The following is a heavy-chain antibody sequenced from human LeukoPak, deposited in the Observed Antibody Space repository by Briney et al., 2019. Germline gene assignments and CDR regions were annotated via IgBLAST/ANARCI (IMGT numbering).Heavy chain of an antibody. Sequence: PGGSLRLSCTASGFTFGDYVMSWVRQAPGKGLEWVSAISGSGGSTYYADSVKGRFTISRDNSKNTLYLQMNSLRAEDTAVYYCAGRGSGSYFDFWGQGTLVTVSS. D-gene: IGHD3-10*01. CDR2: ISGSGGST. CDR1: GFTFGDYV. J-gene: IGHJ4*02. CDR3: AGRGSGSYFDF. V-gene: IGHV3-23*01.